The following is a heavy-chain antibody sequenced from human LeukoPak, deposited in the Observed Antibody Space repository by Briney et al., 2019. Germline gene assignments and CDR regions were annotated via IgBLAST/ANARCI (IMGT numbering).Heavy chain of an antibody. CDR2: ISGSGGST. CDR3: VKDRFSGRAPSDY. Sequence: PGGSLRLSCAASGFTFSSYAMSWVRQAPGKGLEWVSAISGSGGSTYYADSVKGRFTISRDNSKNTLYLQMNSLRAEDTAVYYCVKDRFSGRAPSDYWGQGTLVTVSS. CDR1: GFTFSSYA. V-gene: IGHV3-23*01. D-gene: IGHD1-26*01. J-gene: IGHJ4*02.